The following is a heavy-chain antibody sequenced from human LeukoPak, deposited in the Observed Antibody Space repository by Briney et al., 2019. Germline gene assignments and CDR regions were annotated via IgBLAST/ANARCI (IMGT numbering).Heavy chain of an antibody. J-gene: IGHJ4*02. V-gene: IGHV4-34*01. CDR2: INHSVST. CDR3: AIPRRGEYYYDSSGYRGRNFDY. Sequence: SEALSLTCAHYGGSFSGYYWSWIRQPPGKGLEWIGEINHSVSTNYNLSLKSRVTISVDTCKNQFSLKLSSVTAAETAVYYCAIPRRGEYYYDSSGYRGRNFDYWGQGTLVTVSS. D-gene: IGHD3-22*01. CDR1: GGSFSGYY.